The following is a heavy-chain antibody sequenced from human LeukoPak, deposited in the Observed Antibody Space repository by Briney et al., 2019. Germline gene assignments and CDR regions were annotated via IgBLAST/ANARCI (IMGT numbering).Heavy chain of an antibody. J-gene: IGHJ4*02. V-gene: IGHV3-74*01. Sequence: GGSLRLSCAASGFPFSSYWMYWVRQAPGKGLVCVPRINSDGSSTIYADSVKGRFTISRDNAKNTLYLQMNSLRAEDTAVYYCARSLGGSQDFWGQGTLVTVSS. D-gene: IGHD1-26*01. CDR3: ARSLGGSQDF. CDR1: GFPFSSYW. CDR2: INSDGSST.